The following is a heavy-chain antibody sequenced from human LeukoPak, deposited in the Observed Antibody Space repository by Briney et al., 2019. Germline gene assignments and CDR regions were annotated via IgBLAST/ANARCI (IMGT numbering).Heavy chain of an antibody. CDR3: ARLDRGPSSRYSSTWYNWFDP. CDR2: INPHSGGT. D-gene: IGHD6-13*01. J-gene: IGHJ5*02. V-gene: IGHV1-2*02. CDR1: GYTFTDYF. Sequence: ASVKVSCKASGYTFTDYFIHWVRQAPGQGLEWMGWINPHSGGTTYAKKFHDRVTMTRDTSISTAYMKLSRLRYDDTAVYYCARLDRGPSSRYSSTWYNWFDPWGQGTLVTVSS.